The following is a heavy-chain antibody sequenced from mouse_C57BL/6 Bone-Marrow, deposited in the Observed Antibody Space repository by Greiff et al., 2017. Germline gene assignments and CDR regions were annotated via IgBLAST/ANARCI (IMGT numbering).Heavy chain of an antibody. CDR2: IDPSDSYT. J-gene: IGHJ3*01. CDR1: GYTFTSYW. Sequence: QVQLQQPGAELVKPGASVKLSCKASGYTFTSYWMQWVKQRPGQGLEWIGEIDPSDSYTNYNQKFKGKATLTVDTSASTAYMQLSSLTSEDSAVYYCARERLAWFAYRGEGGLVTVSA. V-gene: IGHV1-50*01. CDR3: ARERLAWFAY.